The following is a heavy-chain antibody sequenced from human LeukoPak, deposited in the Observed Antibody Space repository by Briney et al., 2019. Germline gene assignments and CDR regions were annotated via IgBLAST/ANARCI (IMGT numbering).Heavy chain of an antibody. CDR3: ASGVTASPLGY. CDR1: GGSISSYY. J-gene: IGHJ4*02. D-gene: IGHD2-21*02. Sequence: SETLSLTCTVSGGSISSYYWSWIRQPPGKGLEWIGYIYYSGSTNYNPSLKSRVTISVDTSKNQFSLKLSSVTAADTAVYYCASGVTASPLGYLGQGTLVT. CDR2: IYYSGST. V-gene: IGHV4-59*01.